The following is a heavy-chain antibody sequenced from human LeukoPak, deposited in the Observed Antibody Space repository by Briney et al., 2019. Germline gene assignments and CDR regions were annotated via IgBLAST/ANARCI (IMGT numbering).Heavy chain of an antibody. CDR3: ATVRYSSSWYLNY. J-gene: IGHJ4*02. D-gene: IGHD6-13*01. V-gene: IGHV1-24*01. CDR2: SDPEDGET. CDR1: GYTLTELS. Sequence: GASVKVSCKVSGYTLTELSMHWVRQAPGKGLEWMGGSDPEDGETVYAQKFQGRVTMTEDTSTDTAYMELSSLRSEDTAVYYCATVRYSSSWYLNYWGQGTLVTVSS.